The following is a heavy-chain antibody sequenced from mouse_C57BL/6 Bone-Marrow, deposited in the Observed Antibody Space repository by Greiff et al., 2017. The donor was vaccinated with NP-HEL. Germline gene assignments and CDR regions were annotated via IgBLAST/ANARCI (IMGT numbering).Heavy chain of an antibody. V-gene: IGHV5-9-1*02. CDR1: GFTFSSYA. J-gene: IGHJ1*03. D-gene: IGHD1-1*01. CDR2: ISSGGDYI. Sequence: EVQLVESGEGLVKPGGSLKLSCAASGFTFSSYAMSWVRQTPEKRLEWVAYISSGGDYIYYADTVKGRFTISRDHARNTLYLQMSSLKSEDTAMYYCTREGTTVVYWYFDVWGTGTTVTVSS. CDR3: TREGTTVVYWYFDV.